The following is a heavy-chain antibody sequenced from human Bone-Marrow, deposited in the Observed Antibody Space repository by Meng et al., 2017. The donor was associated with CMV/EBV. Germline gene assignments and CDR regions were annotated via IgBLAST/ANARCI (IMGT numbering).Heavy chain of an antibody. CDR1: GGSFSGYY. CDR3: ARRSVVVPAASFDH. J-gene: IGHJ4*02. CDR2: INHSGST. D-gene: IGHD2-2*01. Sequence: SETLSLTCAVYGGSFSGYYWSWIRQPPGKGLEWIGEINHSGSTNYNPSLKSRVTISVDTSKNQFSLKLSSVTAADTAVYYCARRSVVVPAASFDHWGPGTLVTVSS. V-gene: IGHV4-34*01.